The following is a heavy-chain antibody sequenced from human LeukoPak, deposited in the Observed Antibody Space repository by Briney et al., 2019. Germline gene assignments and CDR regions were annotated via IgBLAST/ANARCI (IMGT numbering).Heavy chain of an antibody. CDR1: GGSISSGGYS. Sequence: SETLSLTCTVSGGSISSGGYSWSWIRQPPGKGLEWIGYIYHSGSTYYNPSLKSRVTISVDRSKNQFSLKLSSVTAADTAVYYCASTGYYYDSSGPPDYWGQGTLVTVSS. CDR3: ASTGYYYDSSGPPDY. J-gene: IGHJ4*02. V-gene: IGHV4-30-2*01. CDR2: IYHSGST. D-gene: IGHD3-22*01.